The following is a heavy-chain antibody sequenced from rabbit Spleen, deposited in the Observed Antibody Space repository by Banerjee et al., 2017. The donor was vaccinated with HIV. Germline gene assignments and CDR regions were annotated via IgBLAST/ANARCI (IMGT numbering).Heavy chain of an antibody. Sequence: QEQLVESGGGLVQPGGSLKLSCKASGFDLNSYYYMCWVRQAPGKGLEWIGYIDPLFGTTYYANWVNGRFTISSHNAQNTLYLQLNSLTAADTATYFCARDTGTSFSTYGMDLWGPGTLVTVS. V-gene: IGHV1S43*01. CDR1: GFDLNSYYY. D-gene: IGHD8-1*01. CDR3: ARDTGTSFSTYGMDL. J-gene: IGHJ6*01. CDR2: IDPLFGTT.